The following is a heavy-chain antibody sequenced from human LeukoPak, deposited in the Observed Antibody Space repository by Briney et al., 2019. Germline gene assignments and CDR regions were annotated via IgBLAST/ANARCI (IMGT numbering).Heavy chain of an antibody. D-gene: IGHD3-22*01. CDR1: GFTFSSYA. V-gene: IGHV3-23*01. CDR2: ISGSGGST. J-gene: IGHJ4*02. CDR3: AKDYYDSSGYYQSNY. Sequence: GGSLRLSCAASGFTFSSYAMSWVRQAPGKGLEWVSAISGSGGSTYYADSVKGRFTISRDNSKNTLYLQMNSLRAEDTAVYYCAKDYYDSSGYYQSNYWGQGTLVTVSS.